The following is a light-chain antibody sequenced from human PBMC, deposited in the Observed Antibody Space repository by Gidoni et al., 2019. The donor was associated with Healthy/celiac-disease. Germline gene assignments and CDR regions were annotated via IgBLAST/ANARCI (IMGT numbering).Light chain of an antibody. CDR3: RQRNNWPPIT. CDR1: QSVSSY. J-gene: IGKJ5*01. CDR2: DAS. Sequence: IVVTQSPATLSLSPGERATLSCRASQSVSSYLAWYQQKTGQAPSILINDASTRAAGIPARFSGSRSGTDFTLTISSLEPEDFAVYYCRQRNNWPPITFGQGTRLEIK. V-gene: IGKV3-11*01.